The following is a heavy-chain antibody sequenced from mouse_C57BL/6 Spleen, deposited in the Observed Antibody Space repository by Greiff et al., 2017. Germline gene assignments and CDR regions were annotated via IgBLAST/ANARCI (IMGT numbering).Heavy chain of an antibody. Sequence: QVQLKDSGAELVKPGASVKLSCKASGYTFTEYTIHWVKQRSGQGLEWIGWFYPGSGSIKYNEKFKDKATLTADKSSSTVYMGLSRLTSEDAAVYFCARHEDPYDYDGYWYFDVWGTGTTVTVSS. CDR2: FYPGSGSI. D-gene: IGHD2-4*01. CDR3: ARHEDPYDYDGYWYFDV. V-gene: IGHV1-62-2*01. J-gene: IGHJ1*03. CDR1: GYTFTEYT.